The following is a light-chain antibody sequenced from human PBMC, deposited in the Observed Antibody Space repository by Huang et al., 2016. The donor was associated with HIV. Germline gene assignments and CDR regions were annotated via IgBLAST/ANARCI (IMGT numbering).Light chain of an antibody. J-gene: IGKJ2*01. CDR2: GAS. Sequence: EIVLTQSPGTLSLSPGERATLSCRASQSVSSNYLAWYQQKPGQAPRRLIYGASNRATGIPDRFRGSGSGTDFTLTITRLEPEDFAVYSCQQYGASPYTFGQGTKLEIK. V-gene: IGKV3-20*01. CDR1: QSVSSNY. CDR3: QQYGASPYT.